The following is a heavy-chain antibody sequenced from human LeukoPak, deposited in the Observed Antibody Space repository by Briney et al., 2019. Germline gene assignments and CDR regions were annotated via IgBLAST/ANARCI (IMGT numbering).Heavy chain of an antibody. Sequence: SETLSLTCTVSGGSVSSYYWSWMRQSPGKGLEWIRYVYYSGSTNHNPALKSRVTISLDTSENQFSLKLSSVTAADTAVYYCARGREKVPAATRTGRYYYMDVWGKGTTVTVSS. CDR1: GGSVSSYY. V-gene: IGHV4-59*02. D-gene: IGHD2-2*01. CDR3: ARGREKVPAATRTGRYYYMDV. CDR2: VYYSGST. J-gene: IGHJ6*03.